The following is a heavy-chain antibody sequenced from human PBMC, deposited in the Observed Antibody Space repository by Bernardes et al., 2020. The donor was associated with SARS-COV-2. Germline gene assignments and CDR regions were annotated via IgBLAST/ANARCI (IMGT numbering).Heavy chain of an antibody. D-gene: IGHD2-15*01. CDR2: IKGDGSQR. Sequence: GGSLRLSCVASGFTFSTCYMSWVRQAPGKGLQWVANIKGDGSQRSSADSLKGRFIISRDNVKNILYLQMNSLRAEDTAVYYCARIDDVFGRDYWGQGTLVTVSS. V-gene: IGHV3-7*01. J-gene: IGHJ4*02. CDR3: ARIDDVFGRDY. CDR1: GFTFSTCY.